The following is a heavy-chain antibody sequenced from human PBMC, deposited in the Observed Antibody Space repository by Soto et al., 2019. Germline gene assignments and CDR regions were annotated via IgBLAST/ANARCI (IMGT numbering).Heavy chain of an antibody. CDR1: GGSFSGYY. J-gene: IGHJ4*02. CDR3: AREWNSSGFPWPTH. Sequence: LEILSLTCAVYGGSFSGYYLSWIRQPPGKGLEWIGEINRSGSTNYNPSLKSRVTISVDTSKNQFSLKLSSVTAADTAVYYCAREWNSSGFPWPTHWGQGTLVTVSS. D-gene: IGHD6-19*01. V-gene: IGHV4-34*01. CDR2: INRSGST.